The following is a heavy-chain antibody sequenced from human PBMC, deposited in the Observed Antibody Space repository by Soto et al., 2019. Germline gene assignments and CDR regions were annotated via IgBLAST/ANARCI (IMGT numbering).Heavy chain of an antibody. CDR3: ARDRPARASGYPLSPPYYYYVMDV. D-gene: IGHD5-12*01. V-gene: IGHV4-59*01. CDR2: IYNNGRT. Sequence: QVQLQESAPGLVKPSETLSFPCTVPGGSISGYCWSWIRQPPGKGMEWIGYIYNNGRTNYNPSLKRRVTMSVDTSNNQFALKLSSVTAADTAVYYCARDRPARASGYPLSPPYYYYVMDVWGQGTTVTVSS. CDR1: GGSISGYC. J-gene: IGHJ6*02.